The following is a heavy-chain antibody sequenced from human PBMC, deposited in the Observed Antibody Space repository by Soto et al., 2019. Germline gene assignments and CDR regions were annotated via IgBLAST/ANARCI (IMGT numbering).Heavy chain of an antibody. CDR3: ARGPDDSDVPRWDH. CDR2: INLRGDTT. V-gene: IGHV1-46*02. Sequence: QGQLVQSGPEVRKPGASVRLSCATSGYNFNQYYIHWVRQAPGQGLEWMGIINLRGDTTEYAHKFRGRVTVTGDTSTRTAYMELSSLRSEDTAVYFCARGPDDSDVPRWDHWGQGTLITVSS. D-gene: IGHD4-17*01. J-gene: IGHJ4*02. CDR1: GYNFNQYY.